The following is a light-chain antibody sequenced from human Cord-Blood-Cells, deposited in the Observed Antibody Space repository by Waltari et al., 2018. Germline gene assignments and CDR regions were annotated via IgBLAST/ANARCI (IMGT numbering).Light chain of an antibody. Sequence: EIVLTQSPATLSLSPGERATLSCRASQSVSSYLAWYQQKPGQAPRLLIYDASNRATGIPARFSGSASGTDFTLTISSLEPEDFAVYYCQQYNSYSTFGGGTKVEIK. CDR1: QSVSSY. CDR2: DAS. J-gene: IGKJ4*01. CDR3: QQYNSYST. V-gene: IGKV3-11*01.